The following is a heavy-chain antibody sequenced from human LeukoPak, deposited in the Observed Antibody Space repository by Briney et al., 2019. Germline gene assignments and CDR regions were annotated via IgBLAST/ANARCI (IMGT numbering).Heavy chain of an antibody. D-gene: IGHD3-10*01. V-gene: IGHV1-69*13. CDR2: IIPIFGTA. CDR3: ARGPLAMVRGVHYLDY. J-gene: IGHJ4*02. Sequence: SVKVSCKASGGTFSSYAISWVRQAPGQGLEWMGGIIPIFGTANYAQKFQGRVTITADESTSTAYMELSSLRSEDTAVYYCARGPLAMVRGVHYLDYKGQGTLVTVST. CDR1: GGTFSSYA.